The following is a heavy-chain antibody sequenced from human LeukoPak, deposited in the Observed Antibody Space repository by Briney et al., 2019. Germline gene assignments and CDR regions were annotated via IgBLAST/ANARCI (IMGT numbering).Heavy chain of an antibody. CDR3: ARVPGDGYNYYFDY. D-gene: IGHD5-24*01. Sequence: SETLSLTCTVSGGSISSYYWSWIRQPPGKGLEWIGYIYYSGSTNYNPSLKSRVTISVDTSKNQFSLKLSSVTAADTAVYYCARVPGDGYNYYFDYWGQGTLVTVSS. CDR1: GGSISSYY. J-gene: IGHJ4*02. CDR2: IYYSGST. V-gene: IGHV4-59*01.